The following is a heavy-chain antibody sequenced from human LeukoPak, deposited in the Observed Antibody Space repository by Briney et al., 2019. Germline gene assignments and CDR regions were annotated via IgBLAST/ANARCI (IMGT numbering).Heavy chain of an antibody. CDR3: ARHRYFYFDL. V-gene: IGHV3-7*01. CDR2: IKEDGTDT. Sequence: GGSLRLSCAGSGFAFSLHYMGWVRQTPGKGLEWVANIKEDGTDTFYMDSVKGRFTISKDNANNSVYLQMNSLRAEDTAVYYCARHRYFYFDLWGQGTLVTVSS. CDR1: GFAFSLHY. J-gene: IGHJ4*02. D-gene: IGHD1-1*01.